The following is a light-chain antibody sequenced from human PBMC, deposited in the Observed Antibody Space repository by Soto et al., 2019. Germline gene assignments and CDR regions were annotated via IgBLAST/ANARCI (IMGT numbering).Light chain of an antibody. Sequence: DIQMTQSPSSLSASVGDRFTMTCQSSQNINNDLNWYQQKPGRAPKLLIYDASNLEAGVPSRFRGSGSGTDFTFTISRLQPEDIATYYCQQYENLPTFGQGTRLEI. CDR1: QNINND. CDR2: DAS. CDR3: QQYENLPT. J-gene: IGKJ5*01. V-gene: IGKV1-33*01.